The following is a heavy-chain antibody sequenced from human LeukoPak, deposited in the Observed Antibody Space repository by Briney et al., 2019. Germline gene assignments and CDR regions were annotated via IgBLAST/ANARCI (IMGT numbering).Heavy chain of an antibody. D-gene: IGHD1-14*01. V-gene: IGHV4-61*02. J-gene: IGHJ4*02. CDR1: GGSISSGSYY. CDR3: AREYLGGRKEAGLYY. Sequence: PSETLSLTCTVSGGSISSGSYYWSWIRQPAGKGLEWIGRIYTSGSTNYNPSLKSRVTISVDTSKNQFSLKLSSVTAADTAVYYCAREYLGGRKEAGLYYWGQGTLVTVSS. CDR2: IYTSGST.